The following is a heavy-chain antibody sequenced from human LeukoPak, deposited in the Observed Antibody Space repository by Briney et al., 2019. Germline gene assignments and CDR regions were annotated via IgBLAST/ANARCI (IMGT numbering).Heavy chain of an antibody. D-gene: IGHD4-17*01. V-gene: IGHV1-2*02. CDR3: ASGEGYGDYFSAFDI. Sequence: ASVKVSCKGSGYTFTGYYMHWVRQAPGQGLEWMGWINPNSGGTNYAQKFQGRVTMTRDTSISTAYMELSRLRSDDTAVYYCASGEGYGDYFSAFDIWGQGTMVTVSS. CDR1: GYTFTGYY. J-gene: IGHJ3*02. CDR2: INPNSGGT.